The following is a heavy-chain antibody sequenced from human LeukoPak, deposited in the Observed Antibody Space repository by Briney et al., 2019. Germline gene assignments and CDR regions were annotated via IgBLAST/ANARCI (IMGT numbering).Heavy chain of an antibody. CDR1: GFSFNKYR. V-gene: IGHV3-33*01. J-gene: IGHJ4*02. D-gene: IGHD3-16*01. CDR2: IYSDGRNK. CDR3: AREKSMAGIGGADF. Sequence: GGSLRLSCAASGFSFNKYRMHWVRQAPGKGLEWVGLIYSDGRNKYYADSVKGRFTNSRDNSKDTLYLQMSGLRAEDTAVYYCAREKSMAGIGGADFWGQGTLVTVSS.